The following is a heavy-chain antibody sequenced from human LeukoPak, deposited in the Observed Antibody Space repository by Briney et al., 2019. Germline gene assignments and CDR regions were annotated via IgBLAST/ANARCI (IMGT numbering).Heavy chain of an antibody. D-gene: IGHD3-10*01. Sequence: SGPTLVKPTQTLTLTCTFSGLSLSTSGVGVGWIRQPPGKALEWLALIYWDDDKRYSPSLKSRLTITKDTSKNQVVLTMTNMDPVDTATYYCAHRGSSGSGTYLYFDYWGQGTLVTVSS. J-gene: IGHJ4*02. V-gene: IGHV2-5*02. CDR2: IYWDDDK. CDR1: GLSLSTSGVG. CDR3: AHRGSSGSGTYLYFDY.